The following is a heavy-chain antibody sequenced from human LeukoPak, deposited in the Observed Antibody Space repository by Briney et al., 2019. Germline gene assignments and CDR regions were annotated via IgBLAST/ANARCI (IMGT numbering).Heavy chain of an antibody. CDR2: IKQDGSEK. J-gene: IGHJ3*02. V-gene: IGHV3-7*01. Sequence: GGSLRLSCAASGFTFSSYWMSWVRQAPGKGLEWVANIKQDGSEKYYVDSVKGRFTISRDNAKNSLYLQMNGLRAEDTAVYYCARDSSGWYGDDAFDIWGQGTMVTVSS. D-gene: IGHD6-19*01. CDR3: ARDSSGWYGDDAFDI. CDR1: GFTFSSYW.